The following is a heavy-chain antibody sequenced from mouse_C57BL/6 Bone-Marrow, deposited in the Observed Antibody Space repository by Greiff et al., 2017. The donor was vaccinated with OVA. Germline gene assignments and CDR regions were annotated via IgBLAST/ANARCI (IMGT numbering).Heavy chain of an antibody. D-gene: IGHD2-1*01. CDR1: EYEFHSHD. Sequence: VKLMESGGGLVQPGESLKLSCESNEYEFHSHDMSWVRKTQEKRLELVAAINSDGGSPYYPDTSERRLIIARDNTKKTLYLQMSSLMSEDTALYYCARQIYYGNYRFAYWGQGTLVTVSA. CDR2: INSDGGSP. J-gene: IGHJ3*01. V-gene: IGHV5-2*01. CDR3: ARQIYYGNYRFAY.